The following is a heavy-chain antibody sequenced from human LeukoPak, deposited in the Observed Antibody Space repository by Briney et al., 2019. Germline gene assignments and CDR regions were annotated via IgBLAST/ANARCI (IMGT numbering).Heavy chain of an antibody. J-gene: IGHJ4*02. CDR2: INHSGST. CDR1: GGSFSGYY. Sequence: SETLSLTCAVYGGSFSGYYWSRIRQPPGKGLEWIGEINHSGSTNYNPSLKSRVTISVDTSKNQFSLKLSSVAAADTAVYYCARGPGWYSSSWYFDYWGQGTLVTVSS. CDR3: ARGPGWYSSSWYFDY. D-gene: IGHD6-13*01. V-gene: IGHV4-34*01.